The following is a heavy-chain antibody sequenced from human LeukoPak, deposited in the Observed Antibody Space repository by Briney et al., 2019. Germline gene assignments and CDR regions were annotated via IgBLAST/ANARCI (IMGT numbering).Heavy chain of an antibody. V-gene: IGHV1-69*13. J-gene: IGHJ5*02. CDR2: IIPIFGTA. CDR1: GGTFSSYA. Sequence: SVKVSCKASGGTFSSYAISWVRQAPGQGLEWMGGIIPIFGTANYAQKFQGRVTITADESTSTAYMELSSLRSEDTAVYYCARVTMVRGVTNRWFDPWGQGTLVTVFS. CDR3: ARVTMVRGVTNRWFDP. D-gene: IGHD3-10*01.